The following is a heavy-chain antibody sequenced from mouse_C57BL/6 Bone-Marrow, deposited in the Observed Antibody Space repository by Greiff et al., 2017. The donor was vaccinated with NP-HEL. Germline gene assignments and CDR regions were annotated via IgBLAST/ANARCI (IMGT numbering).Heavy chain of an antibody. Sequence: EVKLVESGGGLVKPGGSLKLSCAASGFTFSSYAMSWVRQTPEKRLEWVATISDGGSYTYYPDNVKGRFTFSRDNAKNNLYLQMSQLKTEDTAMYYCASADYYGSSFDYWGQGTTLTVSS. CDR2: ISDGGSYT. CDR1: GFTFSSYA. D-gene: IGHD1-1*01. V-gene: IGHV5-4*03. CDR3: ASADYYGSSFDY. J-gene: IGHJ2*01.